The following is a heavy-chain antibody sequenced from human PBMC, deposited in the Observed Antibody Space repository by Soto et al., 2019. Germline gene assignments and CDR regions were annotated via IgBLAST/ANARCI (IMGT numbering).Heavy chain of an antibody. CDR1: GYTFTGYY. Sequence: ASVKVSCKASGYTFTGYYMHWVRQAPGQGLEWMGIINPSGGSTSYAQKFQGRVTMTRDTSTSTVYMELSSLRSEDTAVYYCARGSGGYDIHYYYMDVWGKGTTVTVSS. J-gene: IGHJ6*03. CDR3: ARGSGGYDIHYYYMDV. D-gene: IGHD5-12*01. CDR2: INPSGGST. V-gene: IGHV1-46*03.